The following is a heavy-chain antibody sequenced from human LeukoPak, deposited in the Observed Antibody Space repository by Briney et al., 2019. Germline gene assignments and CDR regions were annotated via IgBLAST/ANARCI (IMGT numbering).Heavy chain of an antibody. D-gene: IGHD3-16*01. CDR1: GFTFSSYG. J-gene: IGHJ4*02. V-gene: IGHV3-30*02. CDR3: AKDTPLCYFDY. CDR2: IRNDGSII. Sequence: SGGSLRLSCAASGFTFSSYGMHWIRQAPGKGLEWVAFIRNDGSIIYNADSVKDRFTISRDNSKNTLYLQMNSLRADDTAVYYCAKDTPLCYFDYWGQGTLVTVSS.